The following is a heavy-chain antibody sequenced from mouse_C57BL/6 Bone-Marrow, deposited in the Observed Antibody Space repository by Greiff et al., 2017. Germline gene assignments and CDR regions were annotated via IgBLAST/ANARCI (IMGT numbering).Heavy chain of an antibody. Sequence: VQLQQPGAELVRPGTSVKLSCKASGYTFTSYWMHWVKQRPGQGLEWIGVIDPSDSYTNYNQKFKGKATLTVDTSSSTAYMQLSSLTYEGSAVYYCARCLVYAMDYWGQGTSVTVSS. CDR3: ARCLVYAMDY. V-gene: IGHV1-59*01. CDR1: GYTFTSYW. CDR2: IDPSDSYT. J-gene: IGHJ4*01. D-gene: IGHD6-1*01.